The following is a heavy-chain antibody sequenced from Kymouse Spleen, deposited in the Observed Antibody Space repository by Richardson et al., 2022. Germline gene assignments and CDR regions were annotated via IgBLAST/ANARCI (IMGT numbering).Heavy chain of an antibody. J-gene: IGHJ6*02. Sequence: EVQLVESGGGLVQPGRSLRLSCAASGFTFDDYAMHWVRQAPGKGLEWVSGISWNSGSIGYADSVKGRFTISRDNAKNSLYLQMNSLRAEDTALYYCAKDYYGSGSPYYYYYGMDVWGQGTTVTVSS. CDR2: ISWNSGSI. CDR3: AKDYYGSGSPYYYYYGMDV. V-gene: IGHV3-9*01. CDR1: GFTFDDYA. D-gene: IGHD3-10*01.